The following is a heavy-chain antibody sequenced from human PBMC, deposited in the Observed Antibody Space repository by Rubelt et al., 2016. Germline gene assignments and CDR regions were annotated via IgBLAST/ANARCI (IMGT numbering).Heavy chain of an antibody. J-gene: IGHJ4*02. CDR1: GFTFRRYW. D-gene: IGHD1-1*01. CDR3: ARDLTLDRPDYFDC. V-gene: IGHV3-74*01. CDR2: INEVGSNT. Sequence: CGGNLVQPGGSLRLSCAASGFTFRRYWMHWVRQAPGKGLVWVSRINEVGSNTNYADSVEGRFTISRDNAKNTLYLQMNSLRAEDTAVYYCARDLTLDRPDYFDCWGQGTLVTVSS.